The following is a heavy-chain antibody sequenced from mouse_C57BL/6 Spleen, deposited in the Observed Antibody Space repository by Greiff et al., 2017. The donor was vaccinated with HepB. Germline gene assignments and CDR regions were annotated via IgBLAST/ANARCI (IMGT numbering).Heavy chain of an antibody. CDR2: ISSGSSTI. CDR1: GFTFSDYG. CDR3: ASLGHFDY. J-gene: IGHJ2*01. Sequence: DVKLVESGGGLVKPGGSLKLSCAASGFTFSDYGMHWVRQAPEKGLEWVAYISSGSSTIYYADTVKGRFTISRDNAKNTLFLQMTSLRSEDTAMYYCASLGHFDYWGQGTTLTVSS. D-gene: IGHD4-1*01. V-gene: IGHV5-17*01.